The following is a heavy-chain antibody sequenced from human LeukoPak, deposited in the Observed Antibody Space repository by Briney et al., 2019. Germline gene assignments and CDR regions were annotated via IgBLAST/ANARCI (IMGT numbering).Heavy chain of an antibody. J-gene: IGHJ4*02. V-gene: IGHV4-61*01. D-gene: IGHD3-22*01. CDR3: ARKRRYYYDSSDVDY. CDR1: GGSVSSGSYY. CDR2: IYYSGST. Sequence: SETLSLTCTVSGGSVSSGSYYWSWIRQPPGKGLEWIGYIYYSGSTNYNPSLKSRVTISVDTSKNQFSLKLSSVTAADTAVYYCARKRRYYYDSSDVDYWGQGTLVTVSS.